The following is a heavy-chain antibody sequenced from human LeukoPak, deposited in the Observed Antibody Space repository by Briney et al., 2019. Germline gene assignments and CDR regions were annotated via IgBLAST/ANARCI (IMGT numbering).Heavy chain of an antibody. CDR2: IRSDGSDT. CDR1: GFTFSSYW. Sequence: GGSLRLSCAASGFTFSSYWMHWVRQAPGEGLVWVSRIRSDGSDTRYAESVKGRFTISRDNAKNTLYLQMNSLRAEDTAMYYCARGGDGYNSDLDYWGQGTLVTVSS. J-gene: IGHJ4*02. CDR3: ARGGDGYNSDLDY. D-gene: IGHD5-24*01. V-gene: IGHV3-74*01.